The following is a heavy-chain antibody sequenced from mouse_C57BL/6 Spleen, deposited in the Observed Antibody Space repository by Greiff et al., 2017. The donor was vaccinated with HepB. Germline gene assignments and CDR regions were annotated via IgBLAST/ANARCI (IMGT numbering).Heavy chain of an antibody. V-gene: IGHV5-4*01. CDR2: ISDGGSYT. D-gene: IGHD4-1*01. Sequence: DVQLVESGGGLVKPGGSLKLSCAASGFTFSSYAMSWVRQTPEKRLEWVATISDGGSYTYYPDNVKGRFTISRDNAKNNLYLQMSHLKSEDTAMYYCARELGGGYWGQGTTLTVSS. J-gene: IGHJ2*01. CDR1: GFTFSSYA. CDR3: ARELGGGY.